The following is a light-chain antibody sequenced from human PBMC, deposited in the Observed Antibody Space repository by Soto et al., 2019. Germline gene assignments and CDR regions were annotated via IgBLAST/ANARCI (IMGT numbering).Light chain of an antibody. J-gene: IGKJ1*01. CDR1: QSISTY. CDR2: AAS. V-gene: IGKV1-39*01. CDR3: LQANNYPWT. Sequence: EIQMTQSPSSLSASVGXRVTITCPASQSISTYLNWYQQKLGKAPKXXIYAASTLQSGVPSRFSGSGSGTDFTLIISSLQPEDFATYYCLQANNYPWTFGLGTKVDIK.